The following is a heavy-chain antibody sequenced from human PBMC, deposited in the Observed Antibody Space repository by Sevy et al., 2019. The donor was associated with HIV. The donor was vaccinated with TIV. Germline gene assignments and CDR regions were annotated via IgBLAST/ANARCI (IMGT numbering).Heavy chain of an antibody. V-gene: IGHV3-30*04. CDR2: RSYDGSHK. Sequence: GGSLRLSCTASGFIFSNFAMHWVRQAPGKGLEWVAVRSYDGSHKYYADSVKGRFTVSRDNSRNSLSLEMNSLRRDDTAVYYCARGENDDEFFQYWGQGTLVTVSS. CDR1: GFIFSNFA. D-gene: IGHD1-26*01. CDR3: ARGENDDEFFQY. J-gene: IGHJ1*01.